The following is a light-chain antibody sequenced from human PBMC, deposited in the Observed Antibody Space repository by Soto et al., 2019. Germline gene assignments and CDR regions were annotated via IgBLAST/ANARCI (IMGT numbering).Light chain of an antibody. CDR1: QSVTYN. Sequence: EIVMTQSPATLSVPPGETATLSCRASQSVTYNLAWYQQKPGQGPRLLIYGAFTRATGIPARFSGSGSGTEFTLTISSLQSEDFAVYYCQQYKNWPPLTFGGGTKVEIK. CDR2: GAF. V-gene: IGKV3-15*01. J-gene: IGKJ4*01. CDR3: QQYKNWPPLT.